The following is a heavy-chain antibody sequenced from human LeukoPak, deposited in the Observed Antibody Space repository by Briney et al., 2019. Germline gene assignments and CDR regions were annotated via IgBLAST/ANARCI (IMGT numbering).Heavy chain of an antibody. CDR2: IYHSGSP. Sequence: PSETLSLTCAVSGGSISSNNWWGWVRQPPGKGLEWIGEIYHSGSPNYNPSLKSRVTISVDKSRNHFSLNLSSVTAADTAVYYCARDPSGYFNYWSQGTLATVSS. CDR1: GGSISSNNW. D-gene: IGHD3-22*01. V-gene: IGHV4-4*02. CDR3: ARDPSGYFNY. J-gene: IGHJ4*02.